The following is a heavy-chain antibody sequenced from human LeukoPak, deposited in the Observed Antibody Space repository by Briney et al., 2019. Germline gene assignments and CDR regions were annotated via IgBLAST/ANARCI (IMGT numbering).Heavy chain of an antibody. CDR3: AKGASAYYYMDV. Sequence: GGSLRLSCAASGFTFSSYGMHWVRQAPGKGLEWVPVISYDGSNKYYADSVKGRFTISRDNSKDTLYLQMNSLRAEDTAVYYCAKGASAYYYMDVWGKGTTVTVSS. V-gene: IGHV3-30*18. CDR1: GFTFSSYG. D-gene: IGHD3-16*01. J-gene: IGHJ6*03. CDR2: ISYDGSNK.